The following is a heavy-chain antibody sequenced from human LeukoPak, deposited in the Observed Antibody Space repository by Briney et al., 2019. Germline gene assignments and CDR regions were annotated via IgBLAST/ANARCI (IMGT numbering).Heavy chain of an antibody. D-gene: IGHD3-9*01. CDR3: ARDKEKLRYFGWLTLDALDAFDI. Sequence: SETLSLTCTVSGGSISSYYWSWIRQPPGKGLEWIGRIYTSGSTNYNPSLKSRVTMSVDTSKNQFSLKLSSVTAADTAVYYCARDKEKLRYFGWLTLDALDAFDIWGQGTMVTVSS. V-gene: IGHV4-4*07. J-gene: IGHJ3*02. CDR2: IYTSGST. CDR1: GGSISSYY.